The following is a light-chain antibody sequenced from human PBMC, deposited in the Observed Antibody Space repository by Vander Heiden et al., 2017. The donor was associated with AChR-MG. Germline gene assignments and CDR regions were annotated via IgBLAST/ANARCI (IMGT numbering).Light chain of an antibody. CDR1: QSVNTN. J-gene: IGKJ4*01. CDR3: QQYDNGPPLT. CDR2: GAS. V-gene: IGKV3-15*01. Sequence: EIVMTQSPGTLSMSPGERATLSCRASQSVNTNLAWYQQKPGQSPRLLIYGASARATGVPTRFSGSGSGTDFTLTISSLQSEDFAIYYCQQYDNGPPLTFGGGTKVEMK.